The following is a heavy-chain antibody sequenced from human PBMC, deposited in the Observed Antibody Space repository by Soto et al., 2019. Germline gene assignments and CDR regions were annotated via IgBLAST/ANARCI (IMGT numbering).Heavy chain of an antibody. Sequence: SETLSLTCIASGGSMRDYYWIWIRQSPGKGPEWIGYIYYSGNTNYNPSLKSRVTISVDMPKSLFSLKLNSVTAADTAVYYCARQLGLWQPLDYWGRGTLVTVSS. CDR2: IYYSGNT. CDR3: ARQLGLWQPLDY. V-gene: IGHV4-59*01. CDR1: GGSMRDYY. D-gene: IGHD1-1*01. J-gene: IGHJ4*02.